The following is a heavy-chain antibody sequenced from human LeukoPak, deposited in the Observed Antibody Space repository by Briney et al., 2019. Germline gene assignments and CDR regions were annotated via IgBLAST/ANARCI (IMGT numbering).Heavy chain of an antibody. V-gene: IGHV4-59*13. D-gene: IGHD6-19*01. J-gene: IGHJ4*02. Sequence: SETLSLTCTVSGDSIRSYYWSWIRQPPGKGLEWIGYIYYSGSTNYNPSLKSRVTMSVDTSKNQFSLKLSSVTAADTAVYYCARAKYSGWPDFGYWGQGTLVTVSS. CDR3: ARAKYSGWPDFGY. CDR1: GDSIRSYY. CDR2: IYYSGST.